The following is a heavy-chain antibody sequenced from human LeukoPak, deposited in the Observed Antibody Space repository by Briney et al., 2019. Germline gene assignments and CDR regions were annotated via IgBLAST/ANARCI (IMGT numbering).Heavy chain of an antibody. CDR3: ARARYYFDY. CDR2: IYYSGST. V-gene: IGHV4-59*01. J-gene: IGHJ4*02. CDR1: GGSISSYY. Sequence: SETLSLTCTVSGGSISSYYWSWIRQPPGKGLEWIGYIYYSGSTNYNPSLKSRVTISVDTSKNQFSLKLSSVTAADTAVYYCARARYYFDYWGQGTLVTVSS.